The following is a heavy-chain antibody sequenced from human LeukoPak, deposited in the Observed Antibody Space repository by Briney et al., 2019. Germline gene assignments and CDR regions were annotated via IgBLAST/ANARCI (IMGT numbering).Heavy chain of an antibody. Sequence: SLRLSCAASGFTFSSYAMSWVRQAPGKGLEWVSGISWNSGSIGYADSVKGRFTISRDNAKNSLYLQMNSLRAEDTALYYCAKDTDDILTGPETYFDYWGQGTLVTVSS. D-gene: IGHD3-9*01. CDR2: ISWNSGSI. J-gene: IGHJ4*02. CDR1: GFTFSSYA. V-gene: IGHV3-9*01. CDR3: AKDTDDILTGPETYFDY.